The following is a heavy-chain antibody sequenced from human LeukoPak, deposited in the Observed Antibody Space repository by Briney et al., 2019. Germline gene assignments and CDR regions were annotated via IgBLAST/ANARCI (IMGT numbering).Heavy chain of an antibody. J-gene: IGHJ4*02. Sequence: GESLKISCKGSGYSFTSYWIGWVRQMPGKGLEWMGIIYPGDSDTRYSPSFQGQVTISADKSISTAYLQWSSLKASDTAMYYCARHRTDCSSTSCPPDYWGQGTLVTVSS. CDR1: GYSFTSYW. D-gene: IGHD2-2*01. CDR3: ARHRTDCSSTSCPPDY. CDR2: IYPGDSDT. V-gene: IGHV5-51*01.